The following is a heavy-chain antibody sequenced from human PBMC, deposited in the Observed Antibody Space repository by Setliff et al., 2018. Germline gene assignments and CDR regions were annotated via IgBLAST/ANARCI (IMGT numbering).Heavy chain of an antibody. CDR3: ARAPRYFDPTGSYFDF. CDR2: INQSGTT. Sequence: SETLSLTCAVSGDSISNDYWWSWVRQPPERELEWIGEINQSGTTNYNPPLKGRATISVDNSKNQFSLKLTSVTAADTAVYYCARAPRYFDPTGSYFDFWGQGTLVTVSS. V-gene: IGHV4-4*02. D-gene: IGHD3-22*01. J-gene: IGHJ4*02. CDR1: GDSISNDYW.